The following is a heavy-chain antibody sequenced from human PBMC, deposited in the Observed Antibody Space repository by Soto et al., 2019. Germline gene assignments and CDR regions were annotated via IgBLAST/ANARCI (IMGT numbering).Heavy chain of an antibody. Sequence: QVQLVESGGGVVQPGRSLRLSFAASGFTFSSYGMHWVRQAPGKGLEWVGVIPYDGSNKYYADSVKGRLTISRDNSKITQYLHMSSLRGEDTAVYYCAKDNGRCCDLIRVGDASDIWGLGTMLTVS. CDR2: IPYDGSNK. CDR1: GFTFSSYG. D-gene: IGHD5-12*01. CDR3: AKDNGRCCDLIRVGDASDI. V-gene: IGHV3-30*18. J-gene: IGHJ3*02.